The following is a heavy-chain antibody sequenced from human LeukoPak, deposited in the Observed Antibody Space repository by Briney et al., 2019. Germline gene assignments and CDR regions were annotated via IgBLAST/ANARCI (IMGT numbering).Heavy chain of an antibody. Sequence: TGGSLRLSCAASGFTFSSYWMSWVRQAPGKGLEWVANIKQDGSEKYYVDSVKGRFTISRDNAKNSLYLQVNSLRAEDTAVYYCAKDRGRVAAAGRVFDYWGQGTLVTVSS. D-gene: IGHD6-13*01. V-gene: IGHV3-7*01. CDR3: AKDRGRVAAAGRVFDY. J-gene: IGHJ4*02. CDR2: IKQDGSEK. CDR1: GFTFSSYW.